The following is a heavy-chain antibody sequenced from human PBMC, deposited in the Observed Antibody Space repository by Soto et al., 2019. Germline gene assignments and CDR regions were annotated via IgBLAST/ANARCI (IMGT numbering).Heavy chain of an antibody. Sequence: GESLKISCKASGYNFATYWITWVRQMPGEGLEWMGIIYPGDSATNYSPSFQGQVTFSADKSISTAYLQWSSLKASDTAIYFCARQAGGLDVWGQGTTVTVSS. J-gene: IGHJ6*02. D-gene: IGHD2-15*01. CDR1: GYNFATYW. V-gene: IGHV5-51*01. CDR2: IYPGDSAT. CDR3: ARQAGGLDV.